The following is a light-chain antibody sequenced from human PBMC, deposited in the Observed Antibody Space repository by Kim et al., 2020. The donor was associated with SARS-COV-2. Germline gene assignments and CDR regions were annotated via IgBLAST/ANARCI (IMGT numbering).Light chain of an antibody. CDR1: QGISNY. CDR2: AAS. CDR3: QKYNSAPRT. Sequence: ASVGDRVTITCRARQGISNYLAWYQQKPGKVPTLLIYAASTLQSGVPSRFSGSGSGTDFTLTISSLQPEDVATYYCQKYNSAPRTFGQGTKVDIK. J-gene: IGKJ1*01. V-gene: IGKV1-27*01.